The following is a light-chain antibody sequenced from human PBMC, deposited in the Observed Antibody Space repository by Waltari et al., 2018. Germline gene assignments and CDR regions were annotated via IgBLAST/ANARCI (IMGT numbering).Light chain of an antibody. CDR2: DVS. CDR3: SSYTTTSSWV. V-gene: IGLV2-14*01. J-gene: IGLJ3*02. CDR1: SGDIGNYKF. Sequence: QSALTQPASVSGSPGQSITISCTGTSGDIGNYKFVSWYQQEPGRAPKLIVYDVSQRPSGGSNRFSCSKAGNTASLTISGLQAEDEADYYCSSYTTTSSWVFGGGTKLTVL.